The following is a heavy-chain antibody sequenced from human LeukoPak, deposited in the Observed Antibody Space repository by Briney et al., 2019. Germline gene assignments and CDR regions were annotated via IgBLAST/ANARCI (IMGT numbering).Heavy chain of an antibody. Sequence: SSETLSLTCTVSGGSISSSSYYWGWIRQPPGKGLEWIGSIYYSGSTYYNPSLKSRVTISVDTSKNQFSLKLSSVTAADTAVYYCARDDKWLQRWGQGTLVTVSS. V-gene: IGHV4-39*07. D-gene: IGHD6-19*01. CDR3: ARDDKWLQR. CDR1: GGSISSSSYY. CDR2: IYYSGST. J-gene: IGHJ4*02.